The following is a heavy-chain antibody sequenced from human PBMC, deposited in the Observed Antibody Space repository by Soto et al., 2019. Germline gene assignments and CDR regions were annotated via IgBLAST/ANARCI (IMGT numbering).Heavy chain of an antibody. V-gene: IGHV3-23*01. Sequence: PGGSLRLSSLASGFAFGSHPMSWVRPAPEKGLEWVAGISDGGDLTYNADSVRGRFTISRDNSRNTLYLQMNSLRAEDTAVYYCARRVIGSSRAFDIWGQGTMVTVSS. CDR3: ARRVIGSSRAFDI. CDR1: GFAFGSHP. CDR2: ISDGGDLT. J-gene: IGHJ3*02. D-gene: IGHD3-10*01.